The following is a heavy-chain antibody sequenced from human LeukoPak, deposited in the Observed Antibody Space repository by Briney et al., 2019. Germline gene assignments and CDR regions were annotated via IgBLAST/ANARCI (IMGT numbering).Heavy chain of an antibody. CDR1: GVSLSAFQ. CDR2: VNTKGET. CDR3: ATSNDAKIAPFDH. D-gene: IGHD2-8*01. Sequence: SETLSLTCTLSGVSLSAFQWSWVRQSPEKGLDWIGCVNTKGETNYNTSLKSRVITSVDTSKSQFSLKLTSVTAADTAVYYCATSNDAKIAPFDHWGQGALVTVSS. V-gene: IGHV4-4*09. J-gene: IGHJ4*02.